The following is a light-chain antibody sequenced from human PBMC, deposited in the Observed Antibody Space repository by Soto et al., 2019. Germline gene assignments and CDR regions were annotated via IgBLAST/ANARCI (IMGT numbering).Light chain of an antibody. Sequence: EIVITQSPATLSLSPGERATLSLRASQSVSSNLAWYQQKPGQAPRLLIYGASNRATGIPDRFSGSGSGTDFTLTISRLEPEDFAVYYCQQYGSSGTFGQGTKVDIK. CDR2: GAS. J-gene: IGKJ1*01. V-gene: IGKV3-20*01. CDR1: QSVSSN. CDR3: QQYGSSGT.